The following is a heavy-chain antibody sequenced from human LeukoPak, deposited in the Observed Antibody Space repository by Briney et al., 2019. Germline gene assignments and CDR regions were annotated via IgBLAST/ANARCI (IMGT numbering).Heavy chain of an antibody. CDR3: ARRSGYFDC. D-gene: IGHD2-15*01. Sequence: GGSLRLSCAASGFTFSNYAMSWVRQAPGKGLEWVSSISGSGDSTYYADSVKGRLTISRDNSKNTLYLQMNSLRAEDTALYYCARRSGYFDCWGQGTLVTVSS. V-gene: IGHV3-23*01. J-gene: IGHJ4*02. CDR2: ISGSGDST. CDR1: GFTFSNYA.